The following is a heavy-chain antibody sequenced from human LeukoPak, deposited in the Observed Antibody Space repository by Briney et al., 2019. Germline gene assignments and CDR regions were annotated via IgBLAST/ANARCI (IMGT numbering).Heavy chain of an antibody. Sequence: GGSLRLSCEVSGFTFTDYWMNWVRQAPGKGPECVASVRQDGSEKTYVDSVKGRFTISRDNTKNSLSLQLNGLRAEDTAVYYCARDGTAAGLYFDLWGQGTLVTVSS. D-gene: IGHD6-13*01. CDR2: VRQDGSEK. CDR3: ARDGTAAGLYFDL. V-gene: IGHV3-7*01. J-gene: IGHJ4*01. CDR1: GFTFTDYW.